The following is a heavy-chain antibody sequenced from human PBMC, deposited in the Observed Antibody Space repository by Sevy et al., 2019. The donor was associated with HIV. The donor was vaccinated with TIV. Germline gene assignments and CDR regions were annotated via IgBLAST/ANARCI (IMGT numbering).Heavy chain of an antibody. CDR3: ARQPYGSGWYNWLDS. J-gene: IGHJ5*01. Sequence: GESLKISCKGSGYIFTNYWITWVRQMPGKGLEWMGRIKPSNSYTNYSPSFQGHVTFSADKSITTAYLQWNSLKASDTAMYYCARQPYGSGWYNWLDSWGQGTLVTVSS. CDR2: IKPSNSYT. CDR1: GYIFTNYW. D-gene: IGHD6-19*01. V-gene: IGHV5-10-1*01.